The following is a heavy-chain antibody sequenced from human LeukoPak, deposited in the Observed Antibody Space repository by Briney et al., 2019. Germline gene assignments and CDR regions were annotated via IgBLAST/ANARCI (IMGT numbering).Heavy chain of an antibody. CDR2: IDPGGSDT. V-gene: IGHV5-51*01. J-gene: IGHJ3*02. Sequence: GESLKISCKGSGYSFSNYWIGWVRQMPGNGLEWMGIIDPGGSDTVYSASFQGQVTISVDKSLGTVYLQWSSLRASDTAIYYCARSPRGGYSDGVDDIWGQGTMVTVTS. CDR3: ARSPRGGYSDGVDDI. D-gene: IGHD5-18*01. CDR1: GYSFSNYW.